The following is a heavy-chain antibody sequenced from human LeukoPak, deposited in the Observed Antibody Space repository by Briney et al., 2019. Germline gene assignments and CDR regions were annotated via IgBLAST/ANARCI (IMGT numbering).Heavy chain of an antibody. CDR2: ISAYNGNT. D-gene: IGHD3-22*01. J-gene: IGHJ4*02. CDR1: GYTFTSYG. Sequence: ASVKVSCKASGYTFTSYGISWVRQAPGQGLEWMGWISAYNGNTNYAQKLQGRVTMTTDTSTSTAYMELRSLRSDDTAVYYCARVSYYDSSGYYTHYFDYWGQGTLVTVSS. V-gene: IGHV1-18*01. CDR3: ARVSYYDSSGYYTHYFDY.